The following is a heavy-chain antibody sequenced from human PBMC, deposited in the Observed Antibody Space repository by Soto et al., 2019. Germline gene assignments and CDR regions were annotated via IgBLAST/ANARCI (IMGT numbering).Heavy chain of an antibody. CDR1: GFTFSSYS. CDR3: ARDSGYCSSTSCFHYYYYMDV. V-gene: IGHV3-48*01. J-gene: IGHJ6*03. CDR2: ISSSSTI. D-gene: IGHD2-2*01. Sequence: PGGSLRLSCAASGFTFSSYSMNWVRQAPGKGLEWVSYISSSSTIYYADSVKGRFTISRDNAKNSLYLQMNSLRAEDTAVYYCARDSGYCSSTSCFHYYYYMDVWGKGTTVTVSS.